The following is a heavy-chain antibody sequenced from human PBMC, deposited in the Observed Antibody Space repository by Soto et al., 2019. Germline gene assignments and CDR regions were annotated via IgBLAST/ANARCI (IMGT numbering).Heavy chain of an antibody. J-gene: IGHJ4*02. CDR1: GGSISSLSYY. CDR3: ASRHCSGGNCYYPGFDS. D-gene: IGHD2-15*01. Sequence: HLQESGPGLVKPSETLSLTCTVSGGSISSLSYYWGWIRQPPGKGREWIGSIFFTGNTYYNPCLESRVAISIDTSRHHFSLTVISVTAADPAVYYCASRHCSGGNCYYPGFDSWGQGTLVTVSS. CDR2: IFFTGNT. V-gene: IGHV4-39*02.